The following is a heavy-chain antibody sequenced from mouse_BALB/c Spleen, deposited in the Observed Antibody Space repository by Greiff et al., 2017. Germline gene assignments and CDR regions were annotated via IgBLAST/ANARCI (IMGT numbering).Heavy chain of an antibody. CDR3: ASLDSSGYVWFAY. CDR2: IYPGDGDT. D-gene: IGHD3-2*01. CDR1: GYAFSSYW. J-gene: IGHJ3*01. Sequence: QVHVKQSGAELVRPGSSVKISCKASGYAFSSYWMNWVKQRPGQGLEWIGQIYPGDGDTNYNGKFKGKATLTADKSSSTAYMQLSSLTSEDSAVYFCASLDSSGYVWFAYWGQGTLVTVSA. V-gene: IGHV1-80*01.